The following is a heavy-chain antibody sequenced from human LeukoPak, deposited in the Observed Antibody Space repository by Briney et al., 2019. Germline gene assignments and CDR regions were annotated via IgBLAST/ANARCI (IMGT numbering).Heavy chain of an antibody. V-gene: IGHV1-18*01. J-gene: IGHJ4*02. Sequence: ASVKVSCKASGYTFTSYGISWVRQAPGQGLEWMGWISAYNGNTNYAQKLQGRVTTTTDTSTSTAYMELRSLRSDDTAVYYCARDKGVVVAATPGFHGYWGQGTLVTVSS. CDR1: GYTFTSYG. CDR3: ARDKGVVVAATPGFHGY. CDR2: ISAYNGNT. D-gene: IGHD2-15*01.